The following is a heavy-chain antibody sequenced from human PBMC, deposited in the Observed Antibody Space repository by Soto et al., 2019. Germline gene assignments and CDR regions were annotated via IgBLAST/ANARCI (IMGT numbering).Heavy chain of an antibody. CDR1: GFSIQTSYF. D-gene: IGHD3-16*02. CDR2: ISHSGRA. V-gene: IGHV4-38-2*01. J-gene: IGHJ4*02. CDR3: AGGRSFRLVGVSLDS. Sequence: SETLSLTCGVSGFSIQTSYFWGWIRQPPGKGLAWIGLISHSGRAISHPSFASRATISLDTTNNAFSVALKPVTAADTAVSYCAGGRSFRLVGVSLDSWGQGTLVAVSS.